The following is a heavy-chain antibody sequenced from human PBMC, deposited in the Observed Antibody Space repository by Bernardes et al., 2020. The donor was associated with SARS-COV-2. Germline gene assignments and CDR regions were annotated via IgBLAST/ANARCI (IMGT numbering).Heavy chain of an antibody. D-gene: IGHD3-3*01. CDR1: GFTFSSYA. V-gene: IGHV3-23*01. J-gene: IGHJ4*02. CDR3: AKDLRFLEWFENYFDY. CDR2: ISGSGGST. Sequence: GGSLRLSCAASGFTFSSYAMSWVRQAPGKGLEWVSAISGSGGSTYYADSVKGRFTISRDNSKNTLYLQMNSLRAEDTAVYYCAKDLRFLEWFENYFDYWGQGTLVTVSS.